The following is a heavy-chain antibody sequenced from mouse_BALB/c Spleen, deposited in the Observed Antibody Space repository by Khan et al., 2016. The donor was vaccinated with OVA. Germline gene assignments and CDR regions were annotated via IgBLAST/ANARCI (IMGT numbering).Heavy chain of an antibody. V-gene: IGHV1S45*01. CDR3: ARSPFFTRAWFAY. J-gene: IGHJ3*01. D-gene: IGHD1-1*01. Sequence: EVQLQESGTELVRPGASVKISCKAFGYTFTNHHINWVKQRPGQGLDWIGYINPYNDYTTYNQKFKGKATLTVDKSSSTAYMELSSLTSEDSAVYYCARSPFFTRAWFAYWGQGTLVTVSA. CDR1: GYTFTNHH. CDR2: INPYNDYT.